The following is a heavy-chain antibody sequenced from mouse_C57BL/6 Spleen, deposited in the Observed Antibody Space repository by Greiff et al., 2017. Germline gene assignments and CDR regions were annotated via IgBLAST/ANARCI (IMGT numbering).Heavy chain of an antibody. CDR2: ISYDGSN. Sequence: VQLQQSGPGLVKPSPSLSLTCSVTGYSITSGYYWNWIRQFPGNKLEWMGYISYDGSNNYNPSLKNRISITRDTSTNPVFLKLNSVTTEDTATYYCAREGSYYRNCEFDDQGHGTTLSFST. D-gene: IGHD2-5*01. CDR1: GYSITSGYY. CDR3: AREGSYYRNCEFDD. V-gene: IGHV3-6*01. J-gene: IGHJ2*01.